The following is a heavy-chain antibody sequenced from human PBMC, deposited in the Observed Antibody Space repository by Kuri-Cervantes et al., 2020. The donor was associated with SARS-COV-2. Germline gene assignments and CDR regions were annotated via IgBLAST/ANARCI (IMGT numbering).Heavy chain of an antibody. CDR2: IYSGGGT. CDR3: AGSRRDAYTFDF. J-gene: IGHJ4*02. D-gene: IGHD5-24*01. V-gene: IGHV3-53*01. CDR1: GFTVSSNY. Sequence: GESLKISCAASGFTVSSNYMSWVRQAPGKGLEWVSVIYSGGGTYYADSVKGRFTISRDNSKNTLYFQMNSLRAEDTAVYYCAGSRRDAYTFDFWGQGTLVTVSS.